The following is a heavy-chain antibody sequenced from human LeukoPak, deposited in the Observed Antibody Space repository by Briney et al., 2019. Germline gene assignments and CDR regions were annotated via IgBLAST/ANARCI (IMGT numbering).Heavy chain of an antibody. CDR3: AIVFAGVGAFDI. CDR2: IKSKANSYAT. J-gene: IGHJ3*02. V-gene: IGHV3-73*01. D-gene: IGHD3-3*01. Sequence: GGSLKLSCAASGFTFSGSAMRWVRQASGKGLEWFGRIKSKANSYATAYAAPVRGRFIISRDDSKNTAYLQMNSLKSEDTAVYYCAIVFAGVGAFDIWGHGTMVTVSS. CDR1: GFTFSGSA.